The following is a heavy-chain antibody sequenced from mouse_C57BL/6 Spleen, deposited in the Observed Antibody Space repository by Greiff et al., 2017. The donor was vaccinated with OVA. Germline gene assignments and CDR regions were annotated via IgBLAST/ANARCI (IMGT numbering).Heavy chain of an antibody. D-gene: IGHD4-1*01. Sequence: QVHVKQSGAELVRPGASVTLSCKASGYTFTDYEMHWVKQTPVHGLEWIGAIDPETGGTAYNQKFKGKAILTADKSSSTAYMELRSLTSEDSAVYYCTRGTNWGRWGQGTTLTVSS. CDR2: IDPETGGT. CDR3: TRGTNWGR. V-gene: IGHV1-15*01. J-gene: IGHJ2*01. CDR1: GYTFTDYE.